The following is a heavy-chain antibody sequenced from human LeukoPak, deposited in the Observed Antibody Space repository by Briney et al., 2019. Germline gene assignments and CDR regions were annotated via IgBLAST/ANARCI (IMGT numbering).Heavy chain of an antibody. D-gene: IGHD3-10*01. CDR2: IRYDGSNK. V-gene: IGHV3-30*02. CDR3: AKANRITMVRGVPWYFDY. Sequence: GGSLRLSCAASGFTFSSYGMHWVRQAPGKGLEWVAFIRYDGSNKYYADSVKGRFTISRDNSKNTLYLQMNSLRAEDTAVYYCAKANRITMVRGVPWYFDYWGQGTLVTVSS. CDR1: GFTFSSYG. J-gene: IGHJ4*02.